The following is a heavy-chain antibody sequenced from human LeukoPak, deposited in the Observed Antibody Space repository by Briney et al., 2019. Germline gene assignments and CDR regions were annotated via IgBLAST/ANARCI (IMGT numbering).Heavy chain of an antibody. Sequence: GGSLRLSCAASGFTFSSYAMGWVRQAPGERLEWVSAISGSGGSTYYADSVKGRFTISRDNAKNSLYLQMNSQRAEDTAVYYCARDIVVVVAAPFDIWGQGTMVAVSS. D-gene: IGHD2-15*01. CDR2: ISGSGGST. CDR3: ARDIVVVVAAPFDI. J-gene: IGHJ3*02. CDR1: GFTFSSYA. V-gene: IGHV3-23*01.